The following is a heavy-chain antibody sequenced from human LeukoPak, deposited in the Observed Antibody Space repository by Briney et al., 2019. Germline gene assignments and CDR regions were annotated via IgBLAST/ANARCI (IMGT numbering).Heavy chain of an antibody. V-gene: IGHV1-18*01. J-gene: IGHJ4*02. CDR1: GYTFTSYG. D-gene: IGHD6-13*01. CDR2: ISAYNGNT. Sequence: ALVKVSCKASGYTFTSYGISWVRQAPGQGLEWMGWISAYNGNTNYAQKLQGRVTMTTDTSTSTAYMELRSLRSDDTAVYYCARGGSGYSSSWYGYWGQGTLVTVSS. CDR3: ARGGSGYSSSWYGY.